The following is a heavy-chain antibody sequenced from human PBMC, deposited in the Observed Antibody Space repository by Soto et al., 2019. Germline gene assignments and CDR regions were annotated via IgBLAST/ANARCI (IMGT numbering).Heavy chain of an antibody. D-gene: IGHD5-12*01. CDR3: AGTCSGYDPLTPDY. V-gene: IGHV1-69*02. CDR2: IIPILGIA. Sequence: KVSCKASGGTFSSYTISWVRQAPGQGLGWMGRIIPILGIANYAQKFQGRVTITADKSTSTAYMELSSLRSEDTAVYYCAGTCSGYDPLTPDYWGQGTLVTVSS. J-gene: IGHJ4*02. CDR1: GGTFSSYT.